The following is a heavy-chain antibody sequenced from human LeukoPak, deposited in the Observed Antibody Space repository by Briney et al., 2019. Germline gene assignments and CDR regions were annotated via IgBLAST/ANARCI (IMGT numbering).Heavy chain of an antibody. V-gene: IGHV3-74*01. D-gene: IGHD2-15*01. Sequence: GGSLRLSCAASGFTFSSYWMYWVRRVPGKGLVWVSRINTDGTTTNYADSVQGRFTVSRDNAKSPLYLQMNSLRAEDTAVYSCTRDYCSGGSCSSGPGYWGQGTLVTVSS. J-gene: IGHJ4*02. CDR1: GFTFSSYW. CDR2: INTDGTTT. CDR3: TRDYCSGGSCSSGPGY.